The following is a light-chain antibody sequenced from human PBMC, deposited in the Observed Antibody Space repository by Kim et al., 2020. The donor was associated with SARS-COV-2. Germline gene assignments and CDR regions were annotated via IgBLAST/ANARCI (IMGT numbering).Light chain of an antibody. CDR2: GKN. CDR1: SIRSYY. V-gene: IGLV3-19*01. CDR3: NSRDSNDNVV. J-gene: IGLJ2*01. Sequence: VALGQTVRITCQGESIRSYYATWYQKKPGQAPILVIYGKNNRPSGIPDRFSGSSSGNTASLTITGTQAGDEADYYCNSRDSNDNVVFGGGTQLTVL.